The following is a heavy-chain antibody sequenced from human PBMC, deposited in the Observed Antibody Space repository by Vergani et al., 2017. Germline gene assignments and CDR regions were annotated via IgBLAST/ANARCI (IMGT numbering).Heavy chain of an antibody. CDR1: GFALNRHA. J-gene: IGHJ4*02. CDR2: ISFDGTNE. V-gene: IGHV3-30-3*01. Sequence: QVQLVESGGGVVQPGTSLRLSCVVSGFALNRHAMYWVRQAPGKGLEWVVGISFDGTNEYYPDLVKGRFTMSRDIAKNTLYLQVRSLRLENTGVYHCVRDRGRCAGGRCYTEAWDYWGQGTPVTVSS. CDR3: VRDRGRCAGGRCYTEAWDY. D-gene: IGHD3-16*02.